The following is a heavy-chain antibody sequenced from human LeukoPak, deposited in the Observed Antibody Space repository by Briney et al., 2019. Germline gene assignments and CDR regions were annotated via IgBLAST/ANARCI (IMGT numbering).Heavy chain of an antibody. Sequence: TSETLSLTCTVSGGSISSSSYYWGWIRQPPGKGLEWIGSIYYSGSTYYNPSLKSRVTIAVDTSKNQFSLKLYSVIAADTAVYFCARVLEYYYDSSGIAWGKGTTVTVSS. J-gene: IGHJ6*04. CDR2: IYYSGST. D-gene: IGHD3-22*01. V-gene: IGHV4-39*07. CDR3: ARVLEYYYDSSGIA. CDR1: GGSISSSSYY.